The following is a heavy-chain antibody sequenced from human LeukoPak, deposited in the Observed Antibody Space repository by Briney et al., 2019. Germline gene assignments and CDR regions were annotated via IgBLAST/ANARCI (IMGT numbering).Heavy chain of an antibody. CDR1: GFTFGSYS. CDR3: ARDVTYYGGDWFDP. CDR2: ISSTTSNI. V-gene: IGHV3-48*04. J-gene: IGHJ5*02. Sequence: GGSLRLSCAASGFTFGSYSMNWVRQAPGKGLEWVSYISSTTSNIYYADSVKGRFTISGDNAKNSLYLQMNSLRAEDTAVYYCARDVTYYGGDWFDPWGQGTLVTVSS. D-gene: IGHD4-23*01.